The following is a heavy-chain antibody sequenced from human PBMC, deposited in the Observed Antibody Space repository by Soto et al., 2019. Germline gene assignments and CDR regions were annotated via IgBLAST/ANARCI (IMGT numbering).Heavy chain of an antibody. Sequence: SETLSLTCAVYGGSFSGYQWTWIRQTPGKGLEWIGEINDSGNINYNPSLKSRVTMSVDTSKDQFSLKLSSVTAADTAVYYCARASAGTMSTWYYYGMDVWGQGTTVTVSS. CDR2: INDSGNI. CDR1: GGSFSGYQ. CDR3: ARASAGTMSTWYYYGMDV. V-gene: IGHV4-34*01. J-gene: IGHJ6*02. D-gene: IGHD1-7*01.